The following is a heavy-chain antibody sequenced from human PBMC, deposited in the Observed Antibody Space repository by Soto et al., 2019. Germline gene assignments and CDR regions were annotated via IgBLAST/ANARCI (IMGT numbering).Heavy chain of an antibody. CDR1: GDSVSSNNAA. V-gene: IGHV6-1*01. D-gene: IGHD1-1*01. CDR2: TYYYRSKWYI. Sequence: SQTLSLTCDISGDSVSSNNAAWNWIRQSPSRGLEWLGRTYYYRSKWYIDYAGSVKGRISINTVTSKNQGSLQLNAVIPDDTAVYYCLRDDGPRTTIRFDDWGQGILVTVSS. CDR3: LRDDGPRTTIRFDD. J-gene: IGHJ5*02.